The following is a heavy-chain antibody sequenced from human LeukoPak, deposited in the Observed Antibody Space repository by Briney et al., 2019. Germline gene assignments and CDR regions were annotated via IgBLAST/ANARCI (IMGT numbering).Heavy chain of an antibody. J-gene: IGHJ6*03. CDR2: ISSSGSTI. V-gene: IGHV3-48*03. D-gene: IGHD2-2*01. Sequence: PGGSLRLSYTASGFTFSSYEINWVRQAPGKGLEWVSYISSSGSTIYYADSVKGRFTISRDNAKNSLYLEMNSLRAEDTAVYYCATVVPAQYYYYYMDVWGKGTTVTVSS. CDR3: ATVVPAQYYYYYMDV. CDR1: GFTFSSYE.